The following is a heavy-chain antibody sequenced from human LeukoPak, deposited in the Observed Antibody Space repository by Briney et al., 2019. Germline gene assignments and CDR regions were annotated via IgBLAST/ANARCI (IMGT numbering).Heavy chain of an antibody. CDR3: SRSQFDY. V-gene: IGHV3-74*03. CDR2: ISGDGTIK. CDR1: GFPFSSYW. Sequence: GGSLRLSCEPSGFPFSSYWMLWVRQAPGKGLVWVSRISGDGTIKTYADFVRGRFTISRDNNKNILYLQMNSLKVEDTATYFCSRSQFDYWGQGVLVTVSP. J-gene: IGHJ4*02.